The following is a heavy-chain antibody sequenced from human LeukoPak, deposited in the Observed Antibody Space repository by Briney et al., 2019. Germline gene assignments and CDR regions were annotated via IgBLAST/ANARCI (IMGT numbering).Heavy chain of an antibody. V-gene: IGHV3-23*01. D-gene: IGHD4-17*01. Sequence: GGSLRLSCAASGFTFSSYAMSWVRQAPGKGLEWVSAISGSGGSTYYADSVKGRFTISRDNSKNTLYLQMNSLRAEDTAVYYCARVEDYGDYSPYFQHWGQGTLVTVSS. CDR2: ISGSGGST. CDR3: ARVEDYGDYSPYFQH. CDR1: GFTFSSYA. J-gene: IGHJ1*01.